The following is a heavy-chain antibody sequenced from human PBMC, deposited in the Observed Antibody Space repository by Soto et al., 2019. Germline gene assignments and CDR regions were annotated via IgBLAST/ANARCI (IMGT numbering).Heavy chain of an antibody. Sequence: GGSLRLSCAASGFTFSSYGMHWVRQAPGKGLEWVAVIWYDGSNKYDADSVKGRFTISRDNSKNTLYLQMNSVRAEDTVVYYCARDFFFYDFWSGYPDQEYYYYGMDVWGQGTTVTVSS. D-gene: IGHD3-3*01. CDR1: GFTFSSYG. CDR2: IWYDGSNK. CDR3: ARDFFFYDFWSGYPDQEYYYYGMDV. J-gene: IGHJ6*02. V-gene: IGHV3-33*01.